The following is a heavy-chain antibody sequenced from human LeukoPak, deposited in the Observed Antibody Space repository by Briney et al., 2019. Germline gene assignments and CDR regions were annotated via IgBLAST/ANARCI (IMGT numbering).Heavy chain of an antibody. V-gene: IGHV1-2*02. CDR1: GYTFTGYY. CDR3: ARVSCSSTSCYFDY. J-gene: IGHJ4*02. D-gene: IGHD2-2*01. Sequence: ASVKVSCKASGYTFTGYYMHWVRQAPGQGLEWMGWINPNSGGTNYAQKFQGRVTMTRDTSTSTVYMELSSLRSEDTAVYYCARVSCSSTSCYFDYWGQGTLVTVSS. CDR2: INPNSGGT.